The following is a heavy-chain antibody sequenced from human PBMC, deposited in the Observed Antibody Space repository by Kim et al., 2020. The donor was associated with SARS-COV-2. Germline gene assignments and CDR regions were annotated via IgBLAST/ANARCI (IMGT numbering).Heavy chain of an antibody. J-gene: IGHJ6*02. D-gene: IGHD2-8*01. V-gene: IGHV4-39*02. CDR1: GDSLTTSSYY. CDR2: IYYSGNT. CDR3: ARDTASTVLVGMDV. Sequence: SETLSLTCSVSGDSLTTSSYYWGWIRQSPGKGLEWIGSIYYSGNTYYNPSLESRVSISMDTSKNLYSLIVTSVTAADSAVYYCARDTASTVLVGMDVWG.